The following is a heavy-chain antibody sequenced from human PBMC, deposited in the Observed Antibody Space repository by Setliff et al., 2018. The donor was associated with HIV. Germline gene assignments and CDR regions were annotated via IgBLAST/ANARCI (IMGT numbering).Heavy chain of an antibody. D-gene: IGHD5-18*01. Sequence: QPGGSLRLSCAASGFTSSSFSMYWVRQAPGKGLVWVSYISHSGGTIKYADFVRGRFTISRDIAKSSLYLQMNSLSAEDTAVYYCARDGYSYGFFDYWGQGTLVTVSS. CDR2: ISHSGGTI. CDR1: GFTSSSFS. V-gene: IGHV3-48*03. CDR3: ARDGYSYGFFDY. J-gene: IGHJ4*02.